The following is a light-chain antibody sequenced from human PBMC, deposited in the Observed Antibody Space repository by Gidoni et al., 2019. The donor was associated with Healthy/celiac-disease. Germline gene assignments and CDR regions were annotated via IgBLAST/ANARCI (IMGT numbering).Light chain of an antibody. V-gene: IGLV3-21*04. CDR1: NLGSKS. CDR2: YDS. Sequence: SYLRHQPPSVSGAPGKTARITCGGNNLGSKSVHWYQQKPCQAPVLVIYYDSDRPSGIPERVSGSTSGNTATLTISRVDAGDEAAYSCQVWDSSSDHVVFGGGTKLTVL. CDR3: QVWDSSSDHVV. J-gene: IGLJ2*01.